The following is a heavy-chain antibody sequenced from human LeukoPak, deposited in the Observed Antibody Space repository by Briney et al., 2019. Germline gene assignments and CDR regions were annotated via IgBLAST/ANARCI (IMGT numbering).Heavy chain of an antibody. Sequence: GGSLRLSCVASGFTFNNYAMNWVRQAPGKGLEWVSYISSSGSTIYYADSVKGRFTISRDNAKNSLYLQMNSLRAEDTAVYYCAELGITMIGGVWGKGTTVTISS. J-gene: IGHJ6*04. D-gene: IGHD3-10*02. CDR1: GFTFNNYA. CDR3: AELGITMIGGV. CDR2: ISSSGSTI. V-gene: IGHV3-48*03.